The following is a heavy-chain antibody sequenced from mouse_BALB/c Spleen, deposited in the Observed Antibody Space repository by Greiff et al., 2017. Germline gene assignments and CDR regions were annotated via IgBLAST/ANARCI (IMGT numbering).Heavy chain of an antibody. J-gene: IGHJ4*01. V-gene: IGHV7-3*02. D-gene: IGHD2-10*01. Sequence: EVQVVESGGGLVQPGGSLRLSCATSGFTFTDYYMSWVRQPPGKALEWLGFIRNKANGYTTEYSASVKGRFTISRDNSQSILYLQMNTLRAEDSATYYCARAYHYYAMDYGGQGASVTGSS. CDR2: IRNKANGYTT. CDR3: ARAYHYYAMDY. CDR1: GFTFTDYY.